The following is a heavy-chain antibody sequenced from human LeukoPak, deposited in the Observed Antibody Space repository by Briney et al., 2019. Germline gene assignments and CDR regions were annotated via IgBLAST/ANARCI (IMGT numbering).Heavy chain of an antibody. CDR1: GYTFTSYG. J-gene: IGHJ4*02. Sequence: ASVKVSCKASGYTFTSYGISWVRQAPGQGLEWMGWISAYNGNTSYAQKLQGRVTMTTDTSTSTAYMELRSLRSEDTAVYYCARDLWFGEDKVRDRYDYWGQGTLVTVSS. CDR2: ISAYNGNT. CDR3: ARDLWFGEDKVRDRYDY. V-gene: IGHV1-18*01. D-gene: IGHD3-10*01.